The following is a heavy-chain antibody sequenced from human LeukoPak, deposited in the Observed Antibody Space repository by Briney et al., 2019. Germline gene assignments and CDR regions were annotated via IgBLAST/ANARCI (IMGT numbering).Heavy chain of an antibody. Sequence: GGSLRLSCAASGFTVSSNFMTWVRQAPGKGLEWVSIIYSGGSTYLADSVKGRFTISRDISKNTLYLQMNNLRAEDTAVYSCARGNCTSISRFTFDYWGQGTQVTVSS. CDR3: ARGNCTSISRFTFDY. CDR1: GFTVSSNF. J-gene: IGHJ4*02. D-gene: IGHD2-2*01. V-gene: IGHV3-53*01. CDR2: IYSGGST.